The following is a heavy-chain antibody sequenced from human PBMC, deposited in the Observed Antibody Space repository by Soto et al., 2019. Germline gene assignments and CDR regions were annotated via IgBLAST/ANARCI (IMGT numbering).Heavy chain of an antibody. CDR2: LSYDGRDR. Sequence: GGSLRLSCAASGFTFSRYGMHWVRQAPGKGLEWVAVLSYDGRDRYYGDSVKGRFTISRDNSKNTLYLQMNSLRAEDTAVYYCARGYYYDSSTYPTRFDYWGQGTLVTVSS. D-gene: IGHD3-22*01. V-gene: IGHV3-30*03. CDR1: GFTFSRYG. CDR3: ARGYYYDSSTYPTRFDY. J-gene: IGHJ4*02.